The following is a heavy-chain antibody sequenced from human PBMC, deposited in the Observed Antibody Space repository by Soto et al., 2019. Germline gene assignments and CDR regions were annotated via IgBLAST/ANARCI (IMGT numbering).Heavy chain of an antibody. J-gene: IGHJ4*02. V-gene: IGHV3-23*01. CDR1: GFMFSSYA. CDR3: AKDGSWGDHYYFAN. Sequence: PGGSLRLSCTVSGFMFSSYATTWVRQAPGKGLEWVSTISGSGGSTYYSDSVRGRFTISRDNSKKILYLEMNSLKGDDTALYYCAKDGSWGDHYYFANWGQGTLVTISS. CDR2: ISGSGGST. D-gene: IGHD2-21*02.